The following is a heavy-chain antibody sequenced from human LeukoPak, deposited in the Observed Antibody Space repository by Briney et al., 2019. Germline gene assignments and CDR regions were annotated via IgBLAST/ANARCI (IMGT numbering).Heavy chain of an antibody. CDR1: GFTFTNYN. D-gene: IGHD5-12*01. J-gene: IGHJ4*02. Sequence: GGSLRLSCAASGFTFTNYNMNWVRQAPGKGLEWVSSITSGSRYIYYGDPVKGRFTISRDNAKNSLFLQMNSLRAEDTAVYFCARTEWLRTGYYFDYWGQGTLVTVSS. CDR3: ARTEWLRTGYYFDY. CDR2: ITSGSRYI. V-gene: IGHV3-21*01.